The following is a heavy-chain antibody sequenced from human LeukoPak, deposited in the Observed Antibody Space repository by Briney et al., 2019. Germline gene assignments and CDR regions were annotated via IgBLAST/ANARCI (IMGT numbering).Heavy chain of an antibody. D-gene: IGHD2-2*01. V-gene: IGHV4-4*07. CDR2: IYTSGST. CDR3: ARNFFPIVVVPAATLPNYYYYGMDV. CDR1: GGSISSYY. Sequence: SETLSLTCTVSGGSISSYYWSWIRQPAGKGLEWIGRIYTSGSTNYNPSLKSRVTMSVDTSKNQFSLKLSSVTAADTAVYHCARNFFPIVVVPAATLPNYYYYGMDVWGQGTTVTVSS. J-gene: IGHJ6*02.